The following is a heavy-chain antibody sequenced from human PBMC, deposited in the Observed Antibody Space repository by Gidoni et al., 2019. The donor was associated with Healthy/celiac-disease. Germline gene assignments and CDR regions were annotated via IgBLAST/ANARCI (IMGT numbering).Heavy chain of an antibody. CDR3: ARDAFYDSSGYYNDY. Sequence: VRQAPGQGLEWMGWISAYNGNTNYAQKLQGRVTMTTDTSTSTAYMELRSLRSDDTAVYYCARDAFYDSSGYYNDYWGQGTLVTVSS. V-gene: IGHV1-18*01. D-gene: IGHD3-22*01. J-gene: IGHJ4*02. CDR2: ISAYNGNT.